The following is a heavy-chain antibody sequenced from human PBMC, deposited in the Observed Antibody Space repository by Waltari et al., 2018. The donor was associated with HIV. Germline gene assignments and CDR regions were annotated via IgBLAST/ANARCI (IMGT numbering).Heavy chain of an antibody. D-gene: IGHD3-10*01. CDR1: GFTFSSSG. CDR3: AKDLRLAQVGDY. CDR2: IRGSGGRT. Sequence: EVQLLESGGGLVQPGGSLRLSCAASGFTFSSSGMSWVRQAPGKGLEWVSHIRGSGGRTYYADSVKGRFTISRDNSKNTLYLQMNSLRVEDTALYYCAKDLRLAQVGDYWGQGTLVTVSS. J-gene: IGHJ4*02. V-gene: IGHV3-23*01.